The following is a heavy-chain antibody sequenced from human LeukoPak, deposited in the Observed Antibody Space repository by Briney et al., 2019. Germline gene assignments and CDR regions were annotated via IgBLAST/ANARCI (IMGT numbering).Heavy chain of an antibody. CDR3: ARSRGYSGYDSYWYFHL. V-gene: IGHV4-59*01. CDR1: GGSITSYC. J-gene: IGHJ2*01. CDR2: IDYSGST. D-gene: IGHD5-12*01. Sequence: PSETLSLTCSVAGGSITSYCWGWIRQPPGKGLGWIGYIDYSGSTNYNPSLQSRVTTSVDTSKNQFSLKLSSVTAADAAVYYCARSRGYSGYDSYWYFHLWGRGTLVTVSS.